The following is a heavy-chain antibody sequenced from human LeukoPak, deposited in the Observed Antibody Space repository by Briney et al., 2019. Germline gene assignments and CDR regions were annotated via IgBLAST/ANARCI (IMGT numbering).Heavy chain of an antibody. V-gene: IGHV4-31*03. CDR2: IYYSGST. J-gene: IGHJ5*02. Sequence: PSETLSLTCTVSGGSISSGGYYWSWIRQHPGKGLEWIGYIYYSGSTYYNPSLKSRVTISVDTSKNQFSLKLSSVTAADTAVYYCARRGYSSSDNWFDPWGQGTLVTVSS. CDR3: ARRGYSSSDNWFDP. CDR1: GGSISSGGYY. D-gene: IGHD6-6*01.